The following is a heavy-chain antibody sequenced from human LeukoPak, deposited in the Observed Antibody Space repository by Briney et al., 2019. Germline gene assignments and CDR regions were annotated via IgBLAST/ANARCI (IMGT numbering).Heavy chain of an antibody. J-gene: IGHJ4*02. CDR2: INPNSDFT. CDR1: GYTFTAYY. Sequence: ASVKVSYKTSGYTFTAYYMHWVRQAPGQGLEWMGWINPNSDFTNFAQNFQGRVTMTSDTSISTAYMELSRLRSDDTAVYYCARTMSAGSPITASDCWGQGTLVTVSS. D-gene: IGHD2-15*01. CDR3: ARTMSAGSPITASDC. V-gene: IGHV1-2*02.